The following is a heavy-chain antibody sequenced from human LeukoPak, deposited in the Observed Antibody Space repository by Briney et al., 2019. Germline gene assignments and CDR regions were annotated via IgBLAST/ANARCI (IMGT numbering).Heavy chain of an antibody. D-gene: IGHD2-2*01. CDR2: ISYDGSNK. CDR3: ARDLFRYCNSASCRGSFDY. J-gene: IGHJ4*02. CDR1: GFTFSNYA. V-gene: IGHV3-30-3*01. Sequence: QPGGSLRLSCAASGFTFSNYAMHWVRQAPGKGLEWVAVISYDGSNKYYADSVKGRFTISRDNSKNTLYLQMNSLRAEDTAVYYCARDLFRYCNSASCRGSFDYWGQGSLVTVSS.